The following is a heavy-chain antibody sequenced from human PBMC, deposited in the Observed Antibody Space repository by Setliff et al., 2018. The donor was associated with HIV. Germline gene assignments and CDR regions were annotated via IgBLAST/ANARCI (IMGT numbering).Heavy chain of an antibody. J-gene: IGHJ5*02. CDR3: ARASGYYGDSWFDP. Sequence: GGSLRLSCAASGFTFSNYSMNWVRQTPGKGLEWVSYISSSGSTIYYADSVKGRFAISRDNAKNSLYLQMNSLRAEDTAVYYCARASGYYGDSWFDPWGQGTLVTVSS. V-gene: IGHV3-48*04. CDR2: ISSSGSTI. CDR1: GFTFSNYS. D-gene: IGHD3-10*01.